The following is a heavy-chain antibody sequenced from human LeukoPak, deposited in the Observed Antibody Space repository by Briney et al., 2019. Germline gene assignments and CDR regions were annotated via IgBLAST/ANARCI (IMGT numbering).Heavy chain of an antibody. Sequence: SETLSLTCTVSGGSISSYYWSWIRQPPGKGLEWIGYIYYSGYTNYNPSLKSRVTISVDTSKNQFSLKLSSVTAADTAVYYCARLWPQGGTFDYWGQGTLVTVSS. CDR3: ARLWPQGGTFDY. D-gene: IGHD3-10*01. J-gene: IGHJ4*02. CDR1: GGSISSYY. V-gene: IGHV4-59*12. CDR2: IYYSGYT.